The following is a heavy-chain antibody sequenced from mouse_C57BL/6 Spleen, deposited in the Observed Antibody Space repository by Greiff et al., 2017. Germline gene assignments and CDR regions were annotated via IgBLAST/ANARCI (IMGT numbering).Heavy chain of an antibody. V-gene: IGHV14-4*01. CDR1: GFNIKDDY. D-gene: IGHD1-1*01. J-gene: IGHJ2*01. CDR3: TTFITTVGY. CDR2: IDPENGDT. Sequence: VQLVESGAELVRPGASVKLSCTASGFNIKDDYMHWVKQRPEQGLEWIGWIDPENGDTEYASKFQGKATITADTSSNTAYLQLSSLTSEDTAVYYCTTFITTVGYWGQGTTLTVSS.